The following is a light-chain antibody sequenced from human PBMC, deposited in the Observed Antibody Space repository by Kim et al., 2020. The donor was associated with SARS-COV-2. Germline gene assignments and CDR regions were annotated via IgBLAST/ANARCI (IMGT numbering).Light chain of an antibody. CDR3: QAWDSSNVI. Sequence: VSPGETATSTCSGDKLGNKYVCWYQQEPGQSPVLVIYQDSRRPSGIPERFSASNSGNTATLTISGTQAMDEADYYCQAWDSSNVIFGGGTQLTVL. V-gene: IGLV3-1*01. CDR2: QDS. CDR1: KLGNKY. J-gene: IGLJ2*01.